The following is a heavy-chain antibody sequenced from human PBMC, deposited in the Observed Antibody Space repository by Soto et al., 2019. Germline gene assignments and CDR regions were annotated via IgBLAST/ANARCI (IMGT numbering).Heavy chain of an antibody. CDR1: GFTFSDYG. D-gene: IGHD5-12*01. CDR3: ARDRNRRSGYSFYGTDTADY. Sequence: QVQLVESGGGVVQPGRSLRLSCAASGFTFSDYGMHWVRQAPGKGLEWVAVIWFAGSYKYYAHSVKGRFTISRDISENKLHLQMNSLRAEDKAFYYWARDRNRRSGYSFYGTDTADYWGQRTPVTVSS. J-gene: IGHJ4*02. CDR2: IWFAGSYK. V-gene: IGHV3-33*01.